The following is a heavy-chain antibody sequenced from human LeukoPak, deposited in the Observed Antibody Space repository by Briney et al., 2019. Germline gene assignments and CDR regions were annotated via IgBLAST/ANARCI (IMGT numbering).Heavy chain of an antibody. Sequence: PSETLSLTCTVSGGSISSYYWSWIRQPPGKGLEWIGYIYYSGSTNYNPSLKSRVTISVDTSKNQFSLKLSSVTAADTAVYYCATVYGGNSGYWYFDLWGRGTLVTVSS. V-gene: IGHV4-59*12. D-gene: IGHD4-23*01. CDR3: ATVYGGNSGYWYFDL. CDR1: GGSISSYY. J-gene: IGHJ2*01. CDR2: IYYSGST.